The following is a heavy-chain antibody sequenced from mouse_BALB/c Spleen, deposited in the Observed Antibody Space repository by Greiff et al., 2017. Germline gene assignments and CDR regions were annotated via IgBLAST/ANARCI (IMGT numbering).Heavy chain of an antibody. CDR2: ISYSGST. D-gene: IGHD4-1*01. CDR3: ARWEANWDYFDY. J-gene: IGHJ2*01. V-gene: IGHV3-8*02. Sequence: DVKLVESGPSLVKPSQTLSLTCSVTGDSITSGYWNWIRKFPGNKLEYMGYISYSGSTYYNPSLKSRISITRDTSKNQYYLQLNSVTTEDTATYYCARWEANWDYFDYWGQGTTLTVSS. CDR1: GDSITSGY.